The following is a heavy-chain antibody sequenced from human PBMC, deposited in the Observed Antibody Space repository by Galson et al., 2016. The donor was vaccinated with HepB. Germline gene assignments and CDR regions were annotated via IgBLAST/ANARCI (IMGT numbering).Heavy chain of an antibody. V-gene: IGHV2-5*02. J-gene: IGHJ5*01. CDR1: GFSVSTSGVS. D-gene: IGHD5-12*01. CDR3: VHKRRVYSYHVGSDS. CDR2: IDWDGDK. Sequence: PSLVKPTQTLTLTCICSGFSVSTSGVSVGWIRQPPGKALELLAVIDWDGDKRYSPSLNSRLTIRKDTSKNEVVLTMTKMDPVDTGTYYCVHKRRVYSYHVGSDSWGPGILVTVSS.